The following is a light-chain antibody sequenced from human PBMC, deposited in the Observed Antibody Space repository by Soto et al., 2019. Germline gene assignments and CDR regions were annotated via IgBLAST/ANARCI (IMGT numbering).Light chain of an antibody. J-gene: IGLJ3*02. CDR3: QSYDSSLSGWV. Sequence: QSALTQPPSVSGAPGQRVTISCTGSSSNIGAGYDVHWYQQLPGTAPKLLIYGNSNRPSGVPDRFSGSKSGTSASLAITGLQAEVEADYYCQSYDSSLSGWVFGGGTKLTVL. V-gene: IGLV1-40*01. CDR2: GNS. CDR1: SSNIGAGYD.